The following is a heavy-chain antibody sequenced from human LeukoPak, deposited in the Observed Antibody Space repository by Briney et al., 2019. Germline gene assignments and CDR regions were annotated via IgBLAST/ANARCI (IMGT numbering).Heavy chain of an antibody. CDR2: IYYSGSS. J-gene: IGHJ6*03. V-gene: IGHV4-59*08. Sequence: SETLSLTCTVSGGSISSYYWSWIRQPPGKGREWIGYIYYSGSSNYNPSLKSRVTMSVDTSKNQFSLNLSSVTAADTAVYYCARHFSMITAAGTFNYYYMDVWGKGTTVTVSS. CDR1: GGSISSYY. D-gene: IGHD6-13*01. CDR3: ARHFSMITAAGTFNYYYMDV.